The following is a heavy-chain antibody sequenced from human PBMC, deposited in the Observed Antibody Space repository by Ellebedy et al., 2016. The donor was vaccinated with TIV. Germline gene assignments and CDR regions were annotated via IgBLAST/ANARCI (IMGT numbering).Heavy chain of an antibody. Sequence: GESLKISCAASGFTVSTNCMNWVRHVPGKGLEWVADMSSSGTDMCYAVSGKGRFTVARDNALNSLYLQMNSLRGDDTAVYYCGRAREPGYFAYYYYGMDFWGQGTTVTVSS. CDR2: MSSSGTDM. V-gene: IGHV3-11*01. D-gene: IGHD3-9*01. CDR3: GRAREPGYFAYYYYGMDF. J-gene: IGHJ6*02. CDR1: GFTVSTNC.